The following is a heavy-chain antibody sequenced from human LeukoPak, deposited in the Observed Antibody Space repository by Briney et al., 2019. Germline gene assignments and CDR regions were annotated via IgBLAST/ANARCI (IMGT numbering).Heavy chain of an antibody. J-gene: IGHJ4*02. D-gene: IGHD3-16*01. Sequence: SETLSLTCTVSGGSISSSSYYWGWIRQPPGKGLEWIGSIYYSGSTYYNPSLKSRVTISVDTSKNQFSLKLSSVTAADTAVYYCAKATYDYVWGSFMYYFDYWGQGTLVTVFS. V-gene: IGHV4-39*01. CDR3: AKATYDYVWGSFMYYFDY. CDR2: IYYSGST. CDR1: GGSISSSSYY.